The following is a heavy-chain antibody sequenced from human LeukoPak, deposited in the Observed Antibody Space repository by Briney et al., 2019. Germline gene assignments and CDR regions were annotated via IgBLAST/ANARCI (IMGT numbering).Heavy chain of an antibody. CDR2: INTDTGNP. CDR1: GYTFTDFA. V-gene: IGHV7-4-1*02. CDR3: ARGGGRYCDSVSCYSAYYFDY. Sequence: GASVKVSCKSSGYTFTDFAINWVRQAPGQGLEWMGWINTDTGNPTYAQGLTGRFVLSLDTSVSTAYLQISSLKAEDTAVYYCARGGGRYCDSVSCYSAYYFDYWGQGTLVTVSS. J-gene: IGHJ4*02. D-gene: IGHD2-2*01.